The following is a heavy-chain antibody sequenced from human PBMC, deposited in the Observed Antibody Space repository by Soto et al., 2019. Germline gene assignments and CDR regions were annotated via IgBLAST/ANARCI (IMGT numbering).Heavy chain of an antibody. CDR3: VTDYMRGRDY. Sequence: QLVQSGAEVKKPGASMRISCKASGYSFISYGIHWVRQAPGLRPEWMGWINAGPGDTEYSQRFQGSVTITRDTSASTVYMEMRRLKVEDTAMYYCVTDYMRGRDYWGQGTSVTVSS. D-gene: IGHD4-4*01. CDR2: INAGPGDT. CDR1: GYSFISYG. J-gene: IGHJ4*02. V-gene: IGHV1-3*01.